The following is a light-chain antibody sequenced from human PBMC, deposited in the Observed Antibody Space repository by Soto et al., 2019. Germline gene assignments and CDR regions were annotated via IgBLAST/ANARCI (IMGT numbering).Light chain of an antibody. CDR3: AAWDDSLNGPV. V-gene: IGLV1-44*01. CDR2: TNN. J-gene: IGLJ2*01. Sequence: QSVLTQPPSASGTPGQRVTIFCSGSSSNIGSNTVNWYQQLPGTAPKLLIYTNNQRPSGVPDRFSGSKSATSASLGISGLQSEDEADYYCAAWDDSLNGPVFGGGTKLTVL. CDR1: SSNIGSNT.